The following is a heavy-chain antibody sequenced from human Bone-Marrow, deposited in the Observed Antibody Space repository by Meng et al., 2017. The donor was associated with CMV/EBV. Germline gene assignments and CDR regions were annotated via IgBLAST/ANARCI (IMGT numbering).Heavy chain of an antibody. CDR1: GFIFSDYY. D-gene: IGHD3-3*01. J-gene: IGHJ6*02. CDR3: AREGYDFWSSYYYYGMDV. CDR2: ISAGGDSV. Sequence: GESLKISCAASGFIFSDYYMRWIRQTPGKGLEWVADISAGGDSVYYSDSVKGRFSISRDNAKNLLFLQMISLGAEDTAVYYCAREGYDFWSSYYYYGMDVWGQGITVTVSS. V-gene: IGHV3-11*04.